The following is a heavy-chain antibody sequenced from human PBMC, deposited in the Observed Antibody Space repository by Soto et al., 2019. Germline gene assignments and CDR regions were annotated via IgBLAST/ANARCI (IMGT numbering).Heavy chain of an antibody. CDR3: ARVSTVTTDNWFDP. V-gene: IGHV1-69*13. Sequence: SVKVSCKASGGTFSSYAISWVRQAPGQGLEWMGGIIPIFGTANYAQKFQGRVTITADESTSTAYMGLSSLRSEDTAVYYSARVSTVTTDNWFDPWRQGTRVTVSS. D-gene: IGHD4-17*01. CDR1: GGTFSSYA. J-gene: IGHJ5*02. CDR2: IIPIFGTA.